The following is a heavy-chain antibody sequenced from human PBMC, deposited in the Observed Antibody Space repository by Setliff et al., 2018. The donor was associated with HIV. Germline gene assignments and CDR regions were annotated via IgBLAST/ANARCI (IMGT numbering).Heavy chain of an antibody. V-gene: IGHV5-51*01. D-gene: IGHD2-15*01. J-gene: IGHJ4*02. Sequence: LGESLKISCKGSGYRFTNYWIAWVRQMPGKGLEWMGIIYPGDSDTRYSPSFQGQVTISADKSISTAYLQWSSLKASDTAMYYCATSPLGYCSGGSCSHYFDYWGPGTLVTVS. CDR3: ATSPLGYCSGGSCSHYFDY. CDR1: GYRFTNYW. CDR2: IYPGDSDT.